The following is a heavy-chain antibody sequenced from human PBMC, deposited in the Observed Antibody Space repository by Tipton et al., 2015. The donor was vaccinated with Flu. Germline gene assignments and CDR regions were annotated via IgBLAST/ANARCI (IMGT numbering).Heavy chain of an antibody. CDR2: LHYTWRT. CDR3: AGDRVWAPNVDV. Sequence: TLSLTCTVSGASISSADFYWSWIRQRPGKGLEWLAHLHYTWRTYYTPPLKRRLTLSEDTPKHQFSLELTSATAADTGVYYCAGDRVWAPNVDVWGPGATVTVSS. V-gene: IGHV4-31*03. CDR1: GASISSADFY. J-gene: IGHJ6*02. D-gene: IGHD3-10*01.